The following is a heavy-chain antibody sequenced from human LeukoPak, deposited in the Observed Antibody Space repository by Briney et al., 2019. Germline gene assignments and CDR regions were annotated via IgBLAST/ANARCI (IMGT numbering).Heavy chain of an antibody. CDR3: TTGDYGGYPDYYEY. J-gene: IGHJ4*02. CDR1: GFTFSDHY. D-gene: IGHD4/OR15-4a*01. CDR2: ARNKAKSHTT. Sequence: GGSLRLSCAASGFTFSDHYMDWVRQAPGKGLEWVGRARNKAKSHTTEYAASVKGRFTISRDDSANSMYLQMNSLKSEDTAVYYCTTGDYGGYPDYYEYWGQGTLITVSS. V-gene: IGHV3-72*01.